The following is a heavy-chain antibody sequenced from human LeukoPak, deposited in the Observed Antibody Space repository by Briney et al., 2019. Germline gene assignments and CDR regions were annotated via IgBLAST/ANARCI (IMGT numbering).Heavy chain of an antibody. J-gene: IGHJ5*02. CDR1: GGSFSGYY. CDR3: ARVSRNYHDSSGYYYANWFDP. Sequence: SETLSLTCAVYGGSFSGYYWSWIRQPPGKGLEWIGEINHSGSTNYNPSLKSRVTISVDTSKNQFSLKLSSVTAADTAVYYCARVSRNYHDSSGYYYANWFDPWGQGTLVTVSS. V-gene: IGHV4-34*01. D-gene: IGHD3-22*01. CDR2: INHSGST.